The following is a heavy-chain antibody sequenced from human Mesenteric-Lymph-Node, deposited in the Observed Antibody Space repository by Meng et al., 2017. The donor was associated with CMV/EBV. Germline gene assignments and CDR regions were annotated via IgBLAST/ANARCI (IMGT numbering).Heavy chain of an antibody. V-gene: IGHV3-48*03. J-gene: IGHJ6*02. Sequence: GESLKISCAASGFTFSSHDMNWVRQAPGKGLEWVSYTRSSGSSIYYADSVRGRFTISRDNAKNSLHLQMNSLSAEDTAVYYCARDGGYYVGMDVWGQGTTVTVSS. CDR1: GFTFSSHD. CDR2: TRSSGSSI. CDR3: ARDGGYYVGMDV. D-gene: IGHD1-26*01.